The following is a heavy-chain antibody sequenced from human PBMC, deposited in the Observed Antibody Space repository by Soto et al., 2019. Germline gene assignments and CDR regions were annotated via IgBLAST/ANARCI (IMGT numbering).Heavy chain of an antibody. CDR1: GGIFTNYT. V-gene: IGHV1-69*02. CDR3: ARAPTASSPFDY. Sequence: QVQLEQSGAEMKRPGSSVKVSCETSGGIFTNYTFSWVRQAPGQGLEWMGWIIPVLNVANYAQKFQGRIAVPGDKATDTAFFEFTDLISEDTAIYFFARAPTASSPFDYWGQGTLVTVSS. D-gene: IGHD1-26*01. CDR2: IIPVLNVA. J-gene: IGHJ4*02.